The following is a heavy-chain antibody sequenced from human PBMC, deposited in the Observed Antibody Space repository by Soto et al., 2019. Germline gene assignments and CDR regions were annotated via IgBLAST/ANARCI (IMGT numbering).Heavy chain of an antibody. CDR1: GGSFSGYY. CDR3: ARGGDCTNGVCYLIDY. Sequence: PSETLSLTCAVYGGSFSGYYWSWIRQPPGKGLEWIGEINHSGSTNYNPSLKSRVTISVDTSKNQFSLKLSSVTAADTAVYYCARGGDCTNGVCYLIDYWGQGTLVTVSS. CDR2: INHSGST. V-gene: IGHV4-34*01. D-gene: IGHD2-8*01. J-gene: IGHJ4*02.